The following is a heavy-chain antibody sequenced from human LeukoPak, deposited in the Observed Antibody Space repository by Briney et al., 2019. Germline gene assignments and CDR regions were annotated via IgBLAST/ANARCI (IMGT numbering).Heavy chain of an antibody. J-gene: IGHJ5*02. CDR3: ARGMDYGSGSYYWFDP. CDR1: GGSISSYY. V-gene: IGHV4-59*01. CDR2: IYYSGST. D-gene: IGHD3-10*01. Sequence: PSETLSLTCTVSGGSISSYYWSWIRQPPGKGLEWIGYIYYSGSTNYNPSLKSRVTISVDTSKNQFSLKLSSVTAADTAVYYCARGMDYGSGSYYWFDPWGQGTLVTVSS.